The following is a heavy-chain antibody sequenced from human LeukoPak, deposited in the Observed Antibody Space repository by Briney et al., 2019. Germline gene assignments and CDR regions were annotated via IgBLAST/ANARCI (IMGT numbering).Heavy chain of an antibody. Sequence: GRSLRLSCAASGFTFSNYGMHWVRQAPGKGLEWVAVIWYDGSNKHYADSVKGRFTISRDNSENTLYLQMNSLRAEDTAVYYCTKANYDSSGYYIFDYWGQGTLVTVSS. CDR3: TKANYDSSGYYIFDY. J-gene: IGHJ4*02. CDR1: GFTFSNYG. V-gene: IGHV3-33*06. CDR2: IWYDGSNK. D-gene: IGHD3-22*01.